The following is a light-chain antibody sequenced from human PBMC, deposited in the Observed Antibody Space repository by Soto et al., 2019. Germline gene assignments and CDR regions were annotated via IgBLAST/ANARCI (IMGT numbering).Light chain of an antibody. J-gene: IGLJ3*02. CDR3: GTLDSGRSVV. V-gene: IGLV1-51*01. CDR2: DNN. CDR1: TSNIGNNY. Sequence: QSVLTQPPSVSAAPGQKVTISCSGSTSNIGNNYVSWYQQLPGTAPKLLIYDNNKRPSGIPDRFSGSKSGTSATLGITGLQTGDEADYYCGTLDSGRSVVFGGGTKLTVL.